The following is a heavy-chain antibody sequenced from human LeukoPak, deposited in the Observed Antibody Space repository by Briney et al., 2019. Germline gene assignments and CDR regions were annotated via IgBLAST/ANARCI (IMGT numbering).Heavy chain of an antibody. D-gene: IGHD2-2*01. J-gene: IGHJ6*02. CDR3: ARDSSVPPPLGRDV. CDR1: GFTFSSFG. CDR2: IWYDGNRK. Sequence: PGGSLRLSCAASGFTFSSFGTHWVRQAPGKGLEWVAVIWYDGNRKYYEDSVKGRLAISRDNSKNPQYLQMNSLRAEDRAVYYCARDSSVPPPLGRDVWGQGTTVTVSS. V-gene: IGHV3-33*01.